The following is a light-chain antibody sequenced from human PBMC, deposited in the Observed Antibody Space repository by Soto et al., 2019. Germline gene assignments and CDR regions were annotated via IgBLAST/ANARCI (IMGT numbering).Light chain of an antibody. J-gene: IGLJ1*01. CDR2: DVT. CDR3: CAFAGTSTS. Sequence: QSVLTQPRSVSGYPGQSVTISCTGTSSDVGGYNYVSWYQQHPGKAPKLMIYDVTKRPSGVPDRFSGSKSGNTASLSISGLQAEDEADYYCCAFAGTSTSFGTGTKLTVL. V-gene: IGLV2-11*01. CDR1: SSDVGGYNY.